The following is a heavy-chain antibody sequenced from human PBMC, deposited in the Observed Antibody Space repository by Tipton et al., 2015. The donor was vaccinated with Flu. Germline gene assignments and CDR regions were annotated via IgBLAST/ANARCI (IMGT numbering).Heavy chain of an antibody. CDR2: ISSSSSYI. V-gene: IGHV3-21*01. D-gene: IGHD3-10*01. CDR1: GFTFSSYS. Sequence: SLRLSCAASGFTFSSYSMNWVRQAPGKGLEWVSSISSSSSYIYYADSVKGRFTISRDNAKNSLYLQMNSLRAEDTAVYYCASSVPVLLWFGDAFDIWGQGTMVTVSS. J-gene: IGHJ3*02. CDR3: ASSVPVLLWFGDAFDI.